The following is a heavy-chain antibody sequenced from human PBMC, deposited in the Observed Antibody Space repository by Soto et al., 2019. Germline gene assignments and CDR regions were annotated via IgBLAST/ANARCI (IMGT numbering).Heavy chain of an antibody. CDR1: GGSISSGGYY. J-gene: IGHJ4*02. V-gene: IGHV4-31*03. CDR3: ARGGPLRSGYYALFDY. D-gene: IGHD3-3*01. Sequence: PSETLSLTCTFSGGSISSGGYYWSWIRQHPGKGLEWIGYIYYSGSTYYNPSLKSRVTISVDTSKNQFSLKLSSVTAADTAVYYCARGGPLRSGYYALFDYWGQGTLVTVSS. CDR2: IYYSGST.